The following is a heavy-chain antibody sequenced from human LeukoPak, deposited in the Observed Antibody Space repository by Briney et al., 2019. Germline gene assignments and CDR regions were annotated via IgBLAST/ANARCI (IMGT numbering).Heavy chain of an antibody. CDR3: AKAAFCSSTSCPSY. V-gene: IGHV3-23*01. D-gene: IGHD2-2*01. CDR1: GFTFSSYA. CDR2: ISDSGGRT. J-gene: IGHJ4*02. Sequence: GGSLRLSCAGSGFTFSSYAMSWVRQAPGKGLEWVSAISDSGGRTYYADSVKGRFTISRDNSKSTLYLQMNSLRAEDTAVYYCAKAAFCSSTSCPSYWGQGTLVTVSS.